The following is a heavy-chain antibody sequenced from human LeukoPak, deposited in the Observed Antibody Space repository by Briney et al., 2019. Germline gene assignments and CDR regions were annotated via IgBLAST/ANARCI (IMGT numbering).Heavy chain of an antibody. Sequence: GGSLRLSCAASGFTFSSYAMSWVRQAPGKGLEWVSAISGSGGSTYYADSVKGRFTISRDNSKNTLYLQMNSLRAEDTAVYYCANSAHWELRPPSDYWGQGTLVTVSS. CDR2: ISGSGGST. V-gene: IGHV3-23*01. J-gene: IGHJ4*02. D-gene: IGHD3-16*01. CDR3: ANSAHWELRPPSDY. CDR1: GFTFSSYA.